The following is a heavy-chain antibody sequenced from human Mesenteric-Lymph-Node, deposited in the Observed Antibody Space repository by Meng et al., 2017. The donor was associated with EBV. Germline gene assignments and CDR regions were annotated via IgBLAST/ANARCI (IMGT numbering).Heavy chain of an antibody. CDR2: IYWDDDK. CDR3: ARSYGHYYSSGSHRGWFDP. CDR1: GFSLSTSGVG. Sequence: QITLKESGPTLVKPTQTLTLPCTFSGFSLSTSGVGVGWIRQPPGKALEWLALIYWDDDKRYSPSLKSRLTITKDTSKNQVVLTMTNMDPVDTATYYCARSYGHYYSSGSHRGWFDPWGQGTLVTVSS. J-gene: IGHJ5*02. D-gene: IGHD3-10*01. V-gene: IGHV2-5*02.